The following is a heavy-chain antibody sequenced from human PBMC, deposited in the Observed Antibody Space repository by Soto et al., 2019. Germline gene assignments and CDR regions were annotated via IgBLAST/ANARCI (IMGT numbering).Heavy chain of an antibody. Sequence: SETLSLTCTVSGGSINAFYWSWVRQPAGKGLEWIGRIFSSGSTSFNPSLESRVAMSVDTSKNHFSLNLSSVTAADMAVYYCAREGSYSAYNFAHGIQLWSFDFWGQGALVTVSS. CDR1: GGSINAFY. CDR2: IFSSGST. D-gene: IGHD5-12*01. V-gene: IGHV4-4*07. J-gene: IGHJ4*02. CDR3: AREGSYSAYNFAHGIQLWSFDF.